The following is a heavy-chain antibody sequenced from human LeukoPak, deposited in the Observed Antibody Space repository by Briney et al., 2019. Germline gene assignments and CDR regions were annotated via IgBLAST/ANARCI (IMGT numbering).Heavy chain of an antibody. V-gene: IGHV3-23*01. CDR3: AKVGGWTGYDILTGYYLRAEYFQH. CDR2: ISGSGGST. D-gene: IGHD3-9*01. CDR1: GFTFSSYA. J-gene: IGHJ1*01. Sequence: TGGSLRLSCAASGFTFSSYAMSWVRQAPGKGLEWVSAISGSGGSTYYADSVKGRFTISRDNSKNTLYLQMNSLRAEDTAVYYCAKVGGWTGYDILTGYYLRAEYFQHWGQGTLVTVSS.